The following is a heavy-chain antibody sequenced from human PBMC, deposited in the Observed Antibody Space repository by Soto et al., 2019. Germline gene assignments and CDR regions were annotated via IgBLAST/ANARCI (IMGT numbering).Heavy chain of an antibody. Sequence: PSETLSLTCTVSVGSISSYYWSWIRQPGGKGLEWIGRIYTSGSTNYNPSLKSRVTMSVDTSKNQFSLKLSSVTAADTAVYYCARDLPPSSIAAQMYNWFDPWGQGTLVTVSS. D-gene: IGHD6-6*01. CDR2: IYTSGST. V-gene: IGHV4-4*07. J-gene: IGHJ5*02. CDR1: VGSISSYY. CDR3: ARDLPPSSIAAQMYNWFDP.